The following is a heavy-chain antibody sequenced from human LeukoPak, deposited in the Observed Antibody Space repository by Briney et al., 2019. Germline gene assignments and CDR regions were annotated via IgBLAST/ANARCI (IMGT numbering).Heavy chain of an antibody. CDR1: GFTFSDYY. Sequence: GGSLRLSCAASGFTFSDYYMSWIRQAPGKGLEWVSYISSSGSTIYYADSVKGRFTISRDNAKNSLYLQMNSLRAEDTAVYYCVPYCSGGSCYSGYYFDYWGQGTLVTVSS. D-gene: IGHD2-15*01. J-gene: IGHJ4*02. V-gene: IGHV3-11*01. CDR2: ISSSGSTI. CDR3: VPYCSGGSCYSGYYFDY.